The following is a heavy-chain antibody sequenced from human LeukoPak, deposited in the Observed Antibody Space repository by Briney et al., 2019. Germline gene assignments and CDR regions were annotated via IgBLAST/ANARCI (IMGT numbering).Heavy chain of an antibody. J-gene: IGHJ4*02. V-gene: IGHV4-61*05. CDR3: ARVPSSDTVY. D-gene: IGHD6-19*01. CDR1: GGSISSSSYY. CDR2: IYYSGST. Sequence: PSETLSLTCTVSGGSISSSSYYWGWIRQPPGKGLEWIGYIYYSGSTNYNPSLKSRVTISVDTSKNQFSLKLSSVTAADTAVYYCARVPSSDTVYWGQGTLVTVSS.